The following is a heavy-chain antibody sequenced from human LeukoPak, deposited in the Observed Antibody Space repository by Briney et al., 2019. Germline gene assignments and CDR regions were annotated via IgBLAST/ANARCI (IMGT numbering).Heavy chain of an antibody. CDR1: GGSFSGYY. J-gene: IGHJ3*02. D-gene: IGHD2-2*02. V-gene: IGHV4-34*01. Sequence: SETLSLXCAVYGGSFSGYYWSWIRQPPGKGLEWIGEINHSGSTNYNPSLKSRVTISVDTSKNQFSLKLSSVTAADTAVYYCAGRGRGYCSSTSCYRAGAFDIWGQGTMVTVSS. CDR3: AGRGRGYCSSTSCYRAGAFDI. CDR2: INHSGST.